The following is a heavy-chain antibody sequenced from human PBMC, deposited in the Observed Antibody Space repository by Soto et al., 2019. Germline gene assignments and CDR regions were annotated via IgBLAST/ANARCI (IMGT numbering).Heavy chain of an antibody. CDR2: ISGSGGSS. Sequence: QAGGSLRLSCAASGFTFSSYAMSWVRQAPGKGLEWVSAISGSGGSSYYADSVKGRFTISRDNSKNTLYLQMNSLRAEDTAVYYCAKDHIRFGEFGYWGQGTLVTVSS. V-gene: IGHV3-23*01. CDR3: AKDHIRFGEFGY. D-gene: IGHD3-10*01. J-gene: IGHJ4*02. CDR1: GFTFSSYA.